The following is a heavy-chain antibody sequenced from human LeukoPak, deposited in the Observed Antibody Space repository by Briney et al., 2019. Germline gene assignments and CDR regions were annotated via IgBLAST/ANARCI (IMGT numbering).Heavy chain of an antibody. CDR2: IYYSGST. CDR1: GGSISSYY. CDR3: ARELDHSSGDWFDP. D-gene: IGHD2-15*01. Sequence: SETLSLTCTVSGGSISSYYWSWIRQPPGKGLEWIGYIYYSGSTNYNPSLKSRVTISIDTSKNQFSLKLSSVIAADTAVYYCARELDHSSGDWFDPWGQGTLVTVSS. J-gene: IGHJ5*02. V-gene: IGHV4-59*01.